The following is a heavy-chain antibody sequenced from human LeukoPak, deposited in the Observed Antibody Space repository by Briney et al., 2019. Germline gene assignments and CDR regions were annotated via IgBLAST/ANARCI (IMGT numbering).Heavy chain of an antibody. CDR3: ARGGVATAWGAFDV. CDR2: IYYDGNQK. V-gene: IGHV3-33*01. D-gene: IGHD4-23*01. J-gene: IGHJ3*01. CDR1: GFKFKTYG. Sequence: GGSLRLSCAASGFKFKTYGMHWVRQAPGEGLGWVAVIYYDGNQKYYGDSVKGRFTVSRDVSENMLYLQMSSLRADDTAVYYCARGGVATAWGAFDVWGQGTMVTVSS.